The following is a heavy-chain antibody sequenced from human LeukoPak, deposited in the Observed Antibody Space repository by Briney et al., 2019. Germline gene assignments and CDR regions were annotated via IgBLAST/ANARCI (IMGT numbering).Heavy chain of an antibody. Sequence: ASVKVSCKASGYTFIRHGVSWVRQAPGQGLEWMGWISGYNGNTNYGEKVQGRLTMTLDTSTTTAYMELSGLRSDDTAVYYCARVFDFGDNGDDAFDTWGQGTLVTVSS. CDR1: GYTFIRHG. V-gene: IGHV1-18*01. D-gene: IGHD4-17*01. CDR3: ARVFDFGDNGDDAFDT. CDR2: ISGYNGNT. J-gene: IGHJ3*02.